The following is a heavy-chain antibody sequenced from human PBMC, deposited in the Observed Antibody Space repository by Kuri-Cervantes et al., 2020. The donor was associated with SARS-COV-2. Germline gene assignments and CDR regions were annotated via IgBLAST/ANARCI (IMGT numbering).Heavy chain of an antibody. D-gene: IGHD1-26*01. CDR1: GFTFSNYA. CDR2: ISSSSSYI. J-gene: IGHJ4*02. V-gene: IGHV3-21*01. Sequence: GESLKISCEASGFTFSNYAMHWVRQAPGKGLEWVSSISSSSSYIYYADSVKGRFTISRDNAKNSLYLQMNSLRAEDTVVYYCATTLVGARNYWGQGTLVTVSS. CDR3: ATTLVGARNY.